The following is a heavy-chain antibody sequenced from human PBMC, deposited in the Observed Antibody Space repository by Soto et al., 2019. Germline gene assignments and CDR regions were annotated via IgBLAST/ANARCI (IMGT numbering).Heavy chain of an antibody. CDR2: IRSKAYGVTT. CDR3: TRLRCSSTSCYWEYYYYMDV. V-gene: IGHV3-49*03. D-gene: IGHD2-2*01. Sequence: GGSLRLSCTASGFTFGDYAMSWFRQAPGKGLEWVGFIRSKAYGVTTEYAASVKGRFTISRDESKSIAYLQMSSLKTEDTAVYYCTRLRCSSTSCYWEYYYYMDVWGKGTTVTVSS. CDR1: GFTFGDYA. J-gene: IGHJ6*03.